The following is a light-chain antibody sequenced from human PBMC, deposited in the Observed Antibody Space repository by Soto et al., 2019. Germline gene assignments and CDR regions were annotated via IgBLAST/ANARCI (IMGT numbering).Light chain of an antibody. CDR3: KSYAGSNTYV. CDR2: EVS. Sequence: QSALTQPASVSGSPGQSITISCTGTSSDVGGYKYVSWYQQHPGKAPKLMIYEVSNRPSGVSHRFSGSKSGNTASLTISGLQAEDEADYFCKSYAGSNTYVFGSGTKLTVL. J-gene: IGLJ1*01. CDR1: SSDVGGYKY. V-gene: IGLV2-14*01.